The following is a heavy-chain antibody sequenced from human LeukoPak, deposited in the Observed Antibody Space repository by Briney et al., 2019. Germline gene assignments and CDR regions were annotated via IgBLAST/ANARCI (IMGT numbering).Heavy chain of an antibody. CDR1: GFTFSNYW. D-gene: IGHD1-26*01. J-gene: IGHJ4*02. Sequence: PGGSLRLSCAVSGFTFSNYWMHWVRQAPGKGLAWVARINTDGSNINYADSVQGRFTISRDNARNTLHLQMNSLKAEDTAVYYCARILVGATGLGYWGQGTLVTVSS. V-gene: IGHV3-74*01. CDR3: ARILVGATGLGY. CDR2: INTDGSNI.